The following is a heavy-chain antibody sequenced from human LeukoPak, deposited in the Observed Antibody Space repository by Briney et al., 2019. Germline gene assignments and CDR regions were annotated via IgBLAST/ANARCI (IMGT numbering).Heavy chain of an antibody. CDR3: ARGQQEYYYGSGIPYYFDY. J-gene: IGHJ4*02. CDR1: GYTFTSYG. V-gene: IGHV1-18*01. D-gene: IGHD3-10*01. Sequence: GASVKVSCKASGYTFTSYGISWVRQAPGQGLEWMGWISAYNGNTNYAQKLQGRVTMTTDTSTSTAYMELRSLRSDDTAVYYCARGQQEYYYGSGIPYYFDYWGQGILVTVSS. CDR2: ISAYNGNT.